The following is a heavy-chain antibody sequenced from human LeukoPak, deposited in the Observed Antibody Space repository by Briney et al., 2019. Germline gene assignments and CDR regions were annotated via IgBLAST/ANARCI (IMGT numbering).Heavy chain of an antibody. J-gene: IGHJ4*02. CDR3: ARDCSGGSCYSGSGY. CDR2: IIPIFGTA. V-gene: IGHV1-69*13. CDR1: GGTFSSYA. Sequence: ASVKVSCKASGGTFSSYAISWVRQAPGQGLEWMGGIIPIFGTANYAQKFQGRVTITADESTSTAYMELSSLRSEETAVYYCARDCSGGSCYSGSGYWGQGTLVTVSS. D-gene: IGHD2-15*01.